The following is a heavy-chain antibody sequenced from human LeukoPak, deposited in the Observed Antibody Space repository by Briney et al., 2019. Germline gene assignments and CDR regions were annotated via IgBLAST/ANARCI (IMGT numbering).Heavy chain of an antibody. Sequence: ASVKVSCKASGYTFTSYGISWVRQAPGQGLEWMGWISAYNGNTNYAQKLQGRVTMTTDTSTSTAYMELRSLRSDDTAVYYCAREGFRVTIYSYYGMDVWGQGTTVTVSS. J-gene: IGHJ6*02. D-gene: IGHD3-9*01. CDR1: GYTFTSYG. CDR3: AREGFRVTIYSYYGMDV. CDR2: ISAYNGNT. V-gene: IGHV1-18*01.